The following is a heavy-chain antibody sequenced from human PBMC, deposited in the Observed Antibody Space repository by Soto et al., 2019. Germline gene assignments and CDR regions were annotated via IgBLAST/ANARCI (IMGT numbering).Heavy chain of an antibody. D-gene: IGHD3-9*01. CDR3: AKLRYFDWSSYNWFEY. CDR1: GYTFTNYG. Sequence: ASVKVSCKASGYTFTNYGINWVRQAPAQGLEWMGWISTYNGNTNYAQKLQGRVTMTTDTSTSTAYMELRSLRSDDTAVYYCAKLRYFDWSSYNWFEYWGQGTPVTVSS. CDR2: ISTYNGNT. V-gene: IGHV1-18*01. J-gene: IGHJ5*01.